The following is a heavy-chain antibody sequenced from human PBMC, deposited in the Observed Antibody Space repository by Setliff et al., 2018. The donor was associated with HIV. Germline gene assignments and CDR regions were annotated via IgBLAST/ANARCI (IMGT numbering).Heavy chain of an antibody. Sequence: PGESLKISCKGSGYSFASYWISWVRQMPGKGLEWMGRIDPTDSYTNDSPPYQDHVTISVDKSISTVYLQWSSLKASDTTIYYCARQSYYYYNMDVWGQGTTVTSP. J-gene: IGHJ6*02. V-gene: IGHV5-10-1*01. CDR1: GYSFASYW. D-gene: IGHD2-21*01. CDR2: IDPTDSYT. CDR3: ARQSYYYYNMDV.